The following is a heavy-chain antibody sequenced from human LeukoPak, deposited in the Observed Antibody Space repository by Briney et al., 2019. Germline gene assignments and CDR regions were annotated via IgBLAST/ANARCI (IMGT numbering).Heavy chain of an antibody. J-gene: IGHJ4*02. D-gene: IGHD3-3*01. V-gene: IGHV4-59*01. CDR2: IYYSGST. CDR3: ARVARFLEWYYFDY. CDR1: GGSISSYY. Sequence: SETLSLTCTVSGGSISSYYWSWIRQPPGKGLEWIGYIYYSGSTNYNPSLKSRVTISVDTSKNQFSLKLSSVTAADTAVCYCARVARFLEWYYFDYWGQGTLVTVSS.